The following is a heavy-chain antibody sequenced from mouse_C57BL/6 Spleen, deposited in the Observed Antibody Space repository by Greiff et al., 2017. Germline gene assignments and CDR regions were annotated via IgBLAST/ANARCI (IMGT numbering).Heavy chain of an antibody. V-gene: IGHV5-17*01. D-gene: IGHD2-4*01. J-gene: IGHJ3*01. CDR1: GFTFSDYG. Sequence: EVKLQESGGGLVKPGGSLKLSCAASGFTFSDYGMHWVRQAPEKGLEWVAYISSGSSTIYYADTVKGRFTISRDNAKNTLFLQMTSLRSEDTAMYYCARGFYYDYDWFAYWGQGTLVTVSA. CDR3: ARGFYYDYDWFAY. CDR2: ISSGSSTI.